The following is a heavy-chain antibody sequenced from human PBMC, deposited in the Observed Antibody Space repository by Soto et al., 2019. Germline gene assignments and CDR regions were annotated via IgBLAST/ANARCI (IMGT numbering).Heavy chain of an antibody. Sequence: GASVKVSCKASGYTFTGYYMHWVRQAPGQGLEWMGWINPNSGGTNYAQKFQGWVTMTRDTSISTAYMELSRLRSDDTAVYYCAREAKAAAGMYYYYYYGMDVWGQGTTVTVSS. CDR3: AREAKAAAGMYYYYYYGMDV. CDR2: INPNSGGT. J-gene: IGHJ6*02. D-gene: IGHD6-13*01. V-gene: IGHV1-2*04. CDR1: GYTFTGYY.